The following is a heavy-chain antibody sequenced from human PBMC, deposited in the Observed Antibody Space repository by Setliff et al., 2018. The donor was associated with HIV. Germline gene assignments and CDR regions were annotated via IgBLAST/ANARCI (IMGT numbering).Heavy chain of an antibody. J-gene: IGHJ5*02. D-gene: IGHD3-22*01. CDR2: IHYDERT. CDR1: GDSASNSRYY. CDR3: ASRVYYYDSNNFLREEGFDP. V-gene: IGHV4-39*01. Sequence: SETLSLTCTVSGDSASNSRYYWAWIRQPPGKGLEYIGSIHYDERTYYNPSLKSRVTISIDTSKNQFSLNLTSVTAADTAVYYCASRVYYYDSNNFLREEGFDPWGQGTLVTVSS.